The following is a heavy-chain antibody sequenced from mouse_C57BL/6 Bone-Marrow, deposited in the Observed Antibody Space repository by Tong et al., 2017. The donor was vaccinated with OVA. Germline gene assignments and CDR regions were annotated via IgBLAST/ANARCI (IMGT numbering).Heavy chain of an antibody. J-gene: IGHJ2*01. CDR1: GFNIKDYY. D-gene: IGHD4-1*01. CDR2: IDPEDGET. V-gene: IGHV14-2*01. Sequence: EVQLQESGAELVKPGASVKLSCTASGFNIKDYYTHWVKQRTEQGLEWIGRIDPEDGETKYAPKFQGKATITADTSSNTAYLQLSSLTSEDTAVYYCASNWDEGYYFDYWGQGTTLTVSS. CDR3: ASNWDEGYYFDY.